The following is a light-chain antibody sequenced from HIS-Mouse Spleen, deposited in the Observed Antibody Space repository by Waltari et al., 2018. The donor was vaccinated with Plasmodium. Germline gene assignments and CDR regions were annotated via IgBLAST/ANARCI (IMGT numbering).Light chain of an antibody. CDR1: KLGDKY. J-gene: IGLJ2*01. V-gene: IGLV3-1*01. Sequence: SYELTQPPSVSVSPGQTASLPCPGDKLGDKYACWYQQKPGQSPVLVIYQDSKRPSGIPERFSGSNSGNTATLTISGTQAMDEADYYCQAWDSSTAWVFGGGTKLTVL. CDR2: QDS. CDR3: QAWDSSTAWV.